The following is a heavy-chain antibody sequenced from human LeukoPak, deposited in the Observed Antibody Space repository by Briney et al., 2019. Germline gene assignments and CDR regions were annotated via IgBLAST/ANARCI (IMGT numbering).Heavy chain of an antibody. CDR1: GYTFTSYY. CDR2: NSPSSSGT. Sequence: GASVKVSCKASGYTFTSYYLHWVRQAPGQGLEWMGINSPSSSGTTYAQKFQGRVTMTRDTSTSTVYMELSSLRSEDTAVYYCARVRDGYNDAFDIWGQGTMVTVSS. CDR3: ARVRDGYNDAFDI. J-gene: IGHJ3*02. D-gene: IGHD5-24*01. V-gene: IGHV1-46*01.